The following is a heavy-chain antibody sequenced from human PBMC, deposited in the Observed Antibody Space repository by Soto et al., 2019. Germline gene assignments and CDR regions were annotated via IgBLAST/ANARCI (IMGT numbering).Heavy chain of an antibody. J-gene: IGHJ4*02. Sequence: EVQLVESGGGLVQPGGSLRLSCAASGFTFSSYEMNWVRQAPGKGLEWVSYISSSGSTIYYADSVKGRFTISRDNAKSSLDLQMNSLRAEATAVYYCAGEEASSGCQYWGQGTLVTVSS. CDR3: AGEEASSGCQY. CDR1: GFTFSSYE. V-gene: IGHV3-48*03. CDR2: ISSSGSTI. D-gene: IGHD6-19*01.